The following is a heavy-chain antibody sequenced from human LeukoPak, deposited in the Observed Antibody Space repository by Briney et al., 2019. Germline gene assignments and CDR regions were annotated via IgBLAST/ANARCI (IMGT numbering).Heavy chain of an antibody. D-gene: IGHD3-3*01. Sequence: PSETLSLTCTVSGGSISSGNYYWSWIRQPAGKGLEWIGRIYTSGSTDYNPSLKSRVTISIDTSKNQFSLKLSSVTAADTAVYYCARGGRFLEWQPFDYWGQGTLVTVSS. CDR1: GGSISSGNYY. CDR2: IYTSGST. V-gene: IGHV4-61*02. CDR3: ARGGRFLEWQPFDY. J-gene: IGHJ4*02.